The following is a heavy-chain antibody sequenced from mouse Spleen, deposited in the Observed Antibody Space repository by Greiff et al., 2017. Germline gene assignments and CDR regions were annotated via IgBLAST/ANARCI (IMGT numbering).Heavy chain of an antibody. CDR2: IYPGDGDT. V-gene: IGHV1-82*01. CDR1: GYAFSSSW. D-gene: IGHD1-1*01. Sequence: VQLQESGPELVKPGASVKISCKASGYAFSSSWMNWVKQRPGKGLEWIGRIYPGDGDTNYNGKFKGKATLTADKSSSTAYMQLSSLTSEDSAVYFCARGGAITTVGYFDYWGQGTTLTVSS. J-gene: IGHJ2*01. CDR3: ARGGAITTVGYFDY.